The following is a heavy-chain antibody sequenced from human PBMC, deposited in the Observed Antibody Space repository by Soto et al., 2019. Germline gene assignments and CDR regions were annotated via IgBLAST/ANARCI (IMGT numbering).Heavy chain of an antibody. Sequence: QVQLVQSGAEVKKPGASVKVSCKASGYTFTSYGISWVRQAPGQGLEWMGWISAYNGNTNYTQNLQGRVTVTTDTSTTTAYMELRSLSSDDTAVYYCAREDVEMPTIAAYWGQGTLVTVSS. CDR1: GYTFTSYG. CDR3: AREDVEMPTIAAY. J-gene: IGHJ4*02. D-gene: IGHD6-25*01. V-gene: IGHV1-18*01. CDR2: ISAYNGNT.